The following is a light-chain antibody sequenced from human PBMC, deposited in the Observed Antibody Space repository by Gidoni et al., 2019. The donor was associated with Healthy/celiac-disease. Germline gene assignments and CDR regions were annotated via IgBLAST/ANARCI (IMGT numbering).Light chain of an antibody. J-gene: IGLJ1*01. CDR1: SSNIGACYD. CDR3: QSYDSSLSGYV. V-gene: IGLV1-40*01. CDR2: GNS. Sequence: QSVLTQPPSVSGAPGQRVTISFTGSSSNIGACYDVHWYQQLPGTAHTLLIYGNSNRPSGVPDRFSGSKSGTSASLAITGLQAEDEADYYCQSYDSSLSGYVFGTGTKVTVL.